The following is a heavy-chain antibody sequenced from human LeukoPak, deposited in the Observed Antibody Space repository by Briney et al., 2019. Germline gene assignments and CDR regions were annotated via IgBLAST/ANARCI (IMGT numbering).Heavy chain of an antibody. CDR3: ARGVATIPVYYFDY. CDR1: GGSISSGGYY. J-gene: IGHJ4*02. V-gene: IGHV4-31*03. Sequence: SQTLSLTCTVSGGSISSGGYYWSWIRQHPGKGLEWIGYIYYSGSTYYNPSLKSRVTISVDTSKNQFSLKLSSVTAADTAVYYCARGVATIPVYYFDYWGQGTLVTASS. CDR2: IYYSGST. D-gene: IGHD5-12*01.